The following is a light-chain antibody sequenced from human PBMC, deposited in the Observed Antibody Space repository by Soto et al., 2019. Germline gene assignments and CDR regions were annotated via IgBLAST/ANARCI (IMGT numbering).Light chain of an antibody. CDR1: PSITSGY. CDR2: GAS. V-gene: IGKV3-20*01. CDR3: LQYGCSPRT. Sequence: PGARATLSCRASPSITSGYLAWYQQTRGQAPRLLIYGASIRAAGIPGRFGGSGAGTYFTLIISGLEPEDLALYYCLQYGCSPRTFGQGTKVEIK. J-gene: IGKJ2*01.